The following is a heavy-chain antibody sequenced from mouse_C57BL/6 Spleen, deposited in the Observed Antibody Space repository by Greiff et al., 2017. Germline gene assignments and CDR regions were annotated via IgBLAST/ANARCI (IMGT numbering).Heavy chain of an antibody. D-gene: IGHD1-1*01. Sequence: EVQLQQSGPELVKPGASVKMSCKASGYTFTDYNMHWVKQSHGKSLEWIGYINPNNGGTSYNQKFKGKATLTVNKSSSTAYMELRSLTSEDSAVYYCARNYGSSYYYAMGCWGKGTSVTVSS. CDR1: GYTFTDYN. V-gene: IGHV1-22*01. J-gene: IGHJ4*01. CDR3: ARNYGSSYYYAMGC. CDR2: INPNNGGT.